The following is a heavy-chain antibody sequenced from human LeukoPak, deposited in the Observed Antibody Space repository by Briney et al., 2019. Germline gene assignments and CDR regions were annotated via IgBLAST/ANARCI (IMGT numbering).Heavy chain of an antibody. CDR2: IYYSGST. CDR1: GSSMSSYY. D-gene: IGHD3-9*01. CDR3: AREQGRDYDILTGPR. Sequence: SETLSLTCTVSGSSMSSYYWSWIRQPPGKGLEWIGYIYYSGSTYYNPSLKSRVTISVDTSKNQSSLKLSSVTAADTAVYYCAREQGRDYDILTGPRWGQGTLVTVSS. J-gene: IGHJ4*02. V-gene: IGHV4-30-4*08.